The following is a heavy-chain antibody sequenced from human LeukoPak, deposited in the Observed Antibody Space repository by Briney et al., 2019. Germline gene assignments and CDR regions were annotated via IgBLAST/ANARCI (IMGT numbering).Heavy chain of an antibody. Sequence: ASVKVSCEASGYTFTGYYMHWVRQAPGQGLEWMGWINPNSGGTNYAQKFQGRVTMTRDTSISTAYMELSRLRSDDTAVYYCAREVQLERHFDYWGQGTLVTVSS. CDR3: AREVQLERHFDY. CDR1: GYTFTGYY. D-gene: IGHD1-1*01. CDR2: INPNSGGT. J-gene: IGHJ4*02. V-gene: IGHV1-2*02.